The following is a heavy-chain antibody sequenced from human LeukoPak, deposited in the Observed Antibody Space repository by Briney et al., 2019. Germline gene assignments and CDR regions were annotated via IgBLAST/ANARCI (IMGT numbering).Heavy chain of an antibody. D-gene: IGHD2-2*01. CDR3: ARLEEVPAGIPRAIWFDP. CDR1: GYTFTGYY. Sequence: ASVKLSCKASGYTFTGYYMHWVRQAPGQGLEWMGWNNPNSGGTNYAQKFKGRVTMTRDTSISTAYMELSRLRSDDTAVYYCARLEEVPAGIPRAIWFDPWGQGTLVTVSS. V-gene: IGHV1-2*02. CDR2: NNPNSGGT. J-gene: IGHJ5*02.